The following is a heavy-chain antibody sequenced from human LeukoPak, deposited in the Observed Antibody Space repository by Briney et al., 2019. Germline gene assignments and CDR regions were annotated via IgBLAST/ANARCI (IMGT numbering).Heavy chain of an antibody. J-gene: IGHJ4*02. D-gene: IGHD3-10*01. CDR2: INPSDGST. Sequence: ASVKVSCKASGYTFTSYYMHWVRQAPGQGLEWMGIINPSDGSTSYAQKFQGRVTMTRDTSTSTVYMELSSLRSEDTAVYYCAREGVSEGSGSYYPLNFDYWGQGTLVTVSS. CDR3: AREGVSEGSGSYYPLNFDY. V-gene: IGHV1-46*01. CDR1: GYTFTSYY.